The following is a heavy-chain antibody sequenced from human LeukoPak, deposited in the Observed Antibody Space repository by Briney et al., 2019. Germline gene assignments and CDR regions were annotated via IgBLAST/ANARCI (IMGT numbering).Heavy chain of an antibody. Sequence: PSETLSLTCTVSGGSISSYYWSWIRQPPGKGLEWIGYIYYSGSANYNPSLKSRVTISVDTSKNQFSLKLSSVTAADTAVYYCAGSTDFWSGYYTTDFDYWGQGTLVTVSS. D-gene: IGHD3-3*01. V-gene: IGHV4-59*01. J-gene: IGHJ4*02. CDR1: GGSISSYY. CDR2: IYYSGSA. CDR3: AGSTDFWSGYYTTDFDY.